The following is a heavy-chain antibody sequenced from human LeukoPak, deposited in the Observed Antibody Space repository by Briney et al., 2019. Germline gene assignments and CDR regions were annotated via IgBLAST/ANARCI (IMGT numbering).Heavy chain of an antibody. D-gene: IGHD2-21*01. CDR2: INPNNGDT. V-gene: IGHV1-2*02. Sequence: ASVKVSCKASGYAFTAQYMHWVRQAPGQGLEWMGWINPNNGDTKYAQSFLGRVTMTRDTSTTTAYMELSSLRSDDTAVYFCASYPRSIPTPPFDYWGQGTLVTVSS. CDR3: ASYPRSIPTPPFDY. CDR1: GYAFTAQY. J-gene: IGHJ4*02.